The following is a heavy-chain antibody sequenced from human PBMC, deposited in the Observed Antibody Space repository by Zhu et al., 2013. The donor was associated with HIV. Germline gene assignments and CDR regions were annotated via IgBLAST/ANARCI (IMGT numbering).Heavy chain of an antibody. D-gene: IGHD3-9*01. CDR2: MNPNSGHT. CDR1: GYTFTSYD. V-gene: IGHV1-8*01. J-gene: IGHJ5*02. CDR3: ARGGPERYFDWLLPDSPFDP. Sequence: QVQLVQSGAEVKKPGASVKVSCKTSGYTFTSYDINWVRQATGQGLEWMGWMNPNSGHTGYAQTFQGRVSMTRNTSISTAYMELSSLTSEDTAVYFCARGGPERYFDWLLPDSPFDPSGPGNPGHRLL.